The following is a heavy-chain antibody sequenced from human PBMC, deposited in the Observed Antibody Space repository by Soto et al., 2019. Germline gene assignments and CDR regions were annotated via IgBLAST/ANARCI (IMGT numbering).Heavy chain of an antibody. CDR1: GYTFTSYD. CDR3: ARERGSGSYFTPWFDP. D-gene: IGHD3-10*01. Sequence: QVQLVQSGAEVKKPGASVKVSCKASGYTFTSYDINWVRQATGQGLEWMGWMNPNSGNTGYAQKFQGRVTITRNTSISTAYMELSSLISEDTAVYYCARERGSGSYFTPWFDPWGQGTLVTVSS. V-gene: IGHV1-8*01. CDR2: MNPNSGNT. J-gene: IGHJ5*02.